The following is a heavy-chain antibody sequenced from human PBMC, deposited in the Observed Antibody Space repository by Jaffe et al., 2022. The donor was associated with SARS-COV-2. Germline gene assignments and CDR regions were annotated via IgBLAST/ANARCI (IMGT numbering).Heavy chain of an antibody. Sequence: EVQLVESGGGLVQPGGSLRLSCATSGFTVSSNYMSWVRQAPGKGLEWISIFYSGGSTFYADSVKGRFTISRDNSQNTLYLQMNSLRPEDTAVYYCAYLVVGPTGFDSWGQGTLVTVSS. V-gene: IGHV3-66*02. CDR3: AYLVVGPTGFDS. CDR1: GFTVSSNY. D-gene: IGHD3-22*01. CDR2: FYSGGST. J-gene: IGHJ4*02.